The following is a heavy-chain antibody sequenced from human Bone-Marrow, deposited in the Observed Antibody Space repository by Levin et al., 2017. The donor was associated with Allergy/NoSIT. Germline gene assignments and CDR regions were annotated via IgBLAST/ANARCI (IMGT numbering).Heavy chain of an antibody. V-gene: IGHV4-31*11. CDR2: VSYSGIT. J-gene: IGHJ3*01. Sequence: SETLSLTCAVSGYSISSDYFWSWVRQLPGKGLEWVGYVSYSGITFYNQSLKSRVTISGDTSKNLFSLTLNSVTAADTAIYYCARGITVFGVVLAVNDAFEVWGQGTMVTVSS. D-gene: IGHD3-3*01. CDR3: ARGITVFGVVLAVNDAFEV. CDR1: GYSISSDYF.